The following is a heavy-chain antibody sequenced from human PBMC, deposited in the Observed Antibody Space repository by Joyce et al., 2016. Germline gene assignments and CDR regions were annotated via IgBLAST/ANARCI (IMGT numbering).Heavy chain of an antibody. CDR2: INPSGGST. V-gene: IGHV1-46*01. Sequence: QVQLVQSGAEVKKPGASVKVSCKASGYTFTNYYMHWVRQAHGQGLEWMGIINPSGGSTNSAQKFQGRVTMARDTSTSTVYMELSSLRSEDTAVYYCARDTAMATGYYYYGMDVWGQGTTVTVSS. CDR1: GYTFTNYY. D-gene: IGHD5-18*01. J-gene: IGHJ6*02. CDR3: ARDTAMATGYYYYGMDV.